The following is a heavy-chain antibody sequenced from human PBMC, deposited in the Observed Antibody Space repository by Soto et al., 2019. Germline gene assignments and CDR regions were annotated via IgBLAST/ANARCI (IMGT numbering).Heavy chain of an antibody. J-gene: IGHJ2*01. CDR2: IYYSGST. D-gene: IGHD3-3*01. V-gene: IGHV4-39*01. CDR1: GGSISSSSYY. Sequence: QLQLQESGPGLVKPSETLSLTCTVSGGSISSSSYYWGWIRQPPGKGLEWIGSIYYSGSTYYNPSLKSRVTISVGKSKSQFSLRMSSVTAADPAVYYCARLGYDFWCGSDWYFDLWGRGTLVTFSS. CDR3: ARLGYDFWCGSDWYFDL.